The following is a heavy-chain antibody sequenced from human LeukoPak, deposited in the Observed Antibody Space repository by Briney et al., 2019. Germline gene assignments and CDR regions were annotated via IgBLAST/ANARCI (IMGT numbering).Heavy chain of an antibody. CDR3: ARANGGSDYYYMDV. CDR2: IYYSGST. V-gene: IGHV4-61*01. J-gene: IGHJ6*03. D-gene: IGHD2-8*01. CDR1: GYSISSGFY. Sequence: PSETLSLTCTVSGYSISSGFYWGWIRQPPGKGLEWIGYIYYSGSTNYNPSLKSRVTISVDTSKSQFSLKLSSVTTADTAVYYCARANGGSDYYYMDVWGKGTTVTISS.